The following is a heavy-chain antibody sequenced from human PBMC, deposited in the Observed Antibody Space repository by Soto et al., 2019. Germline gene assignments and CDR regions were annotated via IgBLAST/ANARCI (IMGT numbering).Heavy chain of an antibody. V-gene: IGHV4-34*01. J-gene: IGHJ4*02. CDR3: ARGRRRAWGGVVLIDPRFDY. Sequence: QVQLQQWGAGLLKPSETLSLTCAVYGGSFSGYYWSWIRQPPGKGLEWIGEINHSGSTNYNPSLKTRVTISVDTSKNQFSLKLSSVTAADTAVYYCARGRRRAWGGVVLIDPRFDYWGQGTLVTVSS. CDR1: GGSFSGYY. D-gene: IGHD3-3*01. CDR2: INHSGST.